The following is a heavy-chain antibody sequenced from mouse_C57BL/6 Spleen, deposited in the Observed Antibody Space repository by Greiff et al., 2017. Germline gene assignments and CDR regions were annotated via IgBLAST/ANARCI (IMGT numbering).Heavy chain of an antibody. CDR2: INPSTGGT. CDR1: GYSFTGYY. J-gene: IGHJ2*01. Sequence: EVQLQQSGPELVKPGASVKISCKASGYSFTGYYMNWVKQSPEKSLEWIGEINPSTGGTTYNQKFKAKATLTVDKSSSTAYMQLKSLASEDSAVYYCASSEGNYDFDDWGQGTTLTVSS. CDR3: ASSEGNYDFDD. D-gene: IGHD2-1*01. V-gene: IGHV1-42*01.